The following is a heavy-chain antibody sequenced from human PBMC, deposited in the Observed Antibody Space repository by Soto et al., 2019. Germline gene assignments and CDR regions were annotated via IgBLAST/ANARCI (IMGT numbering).Heavy chain of an antibody. CDR2: INAANGDT. CDR1: GYIFTNYP. J-gene: IGHJ4*02. V-gene: IGHV1-3*01. CDR3: ARKDYYGSGCYYFDY. D-gene: IGHD3-10*01. Sequence: QVQLVQSGAELKNPGASVKVSCKASGYIFTNYPIHWVRQAPGQRLEWMGWINAANGDTGYSQNFQGRVTFTRDTSASTGYMEMSSLTSEYTAIYYCARKDYYGSGCYYFDYWGQGTLVTVSS.